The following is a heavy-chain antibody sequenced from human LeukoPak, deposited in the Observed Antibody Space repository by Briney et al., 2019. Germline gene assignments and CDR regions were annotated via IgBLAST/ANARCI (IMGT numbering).Heavy chain of an antibody. Sequence: GGSLRLSCSVSGFTFSTYVMHWVRQTPGKGLEYVSAISINGDNTYYADSVKGRSPISRDNSKNTLYLQMSSLRADDTAVYYCVRGTGYWGQGTLVTVSS. V-gene: IGHV3-64D*06. CDR3: VRGTGY. CDR1: GFTFSTYV. J-gene: IGHJ4*02. CDR2: ISINGDNT.